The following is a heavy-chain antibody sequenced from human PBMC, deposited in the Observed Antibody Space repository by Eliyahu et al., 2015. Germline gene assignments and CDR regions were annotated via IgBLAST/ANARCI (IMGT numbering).Heavy chain of an antibody. V-gene: IGHV3-23*01. CDR1: GFXFTSFA. CDR2: ISGTGGSX. CDR3: AKVSRITMTTHYYYYAMDV. J-gene: IGHJ6*02. Sequence: DVQLLESGGGMVQPGGSLRLSCAAXGFXFTSFAIXWVRTAPGKGVGWVSAISGTGGSXYYSTSVKGRFTVSRDSSKNTVSLQMSSLRPEDTARYFCAKVSRITMTTHYYYYAMDVWGQGTTVTVSS. D-gene: IGHD4-17*01.